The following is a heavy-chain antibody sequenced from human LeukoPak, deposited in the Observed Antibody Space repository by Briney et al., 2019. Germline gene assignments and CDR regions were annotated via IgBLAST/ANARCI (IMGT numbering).Heavy chain of an antibody. Sequence: ASVKVPCKAFGFSFISFGFNWVRQAPGQGLEWMGWISGYNGDTKYAQKFQGRVTMTTDTSTNTAYMELRSLRSDDTAVYYCARGTWETAARPYSFDTWGQGTLVTVTS. V-gene: IGHV1-18*01. D-gene: IGHD1-26*01. J-gene: IGHJ4*02. CDR2: ISGYNGDT. CDR3: ARGTWETAARPYSFDT. CDR1: GFSFISFG.